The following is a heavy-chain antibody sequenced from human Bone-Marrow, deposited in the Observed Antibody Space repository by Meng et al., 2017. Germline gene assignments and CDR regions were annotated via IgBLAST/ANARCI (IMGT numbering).Heavy chain of an antibody. CDR3: ARECYGGNSVGYYYYYGMDV. CDR2: INPSGGST. V-gene: IGHV1-46*01. CDR1: GYTFTSYY. Sequence: ASVKVSCKASGYTFTSYYMHWVRQAPGQGLEWMGIINPSGGSTSYAQKFQGRVTMTRDTSTSTVYMELSSLRSEDTAVYYCARECYGGNSVGYYYYYGMDVWGQGTTVTVSS. J-gene: IGHJ6*02. D-gene: IGHD4-23*01.